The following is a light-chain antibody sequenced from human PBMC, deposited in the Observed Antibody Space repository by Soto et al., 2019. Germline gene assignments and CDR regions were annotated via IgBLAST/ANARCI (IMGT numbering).Light chain of an antibody. CDR2: EVS. CDR3: SSYTSSSTLE. V-gene: IGLV2-14*01. Sequence: QSVLTQPASVCGSPGQSITISCTGTSSDVGGYNYVSWYQQHPGKAPKLMIYEVSNRPSGVSNRFSGSKSGNTASLTISGLQAEDEADYYCSSYTSSSTLEFGGGTKLTVL. J-gene: IGLJ2*01. CDR1: SSDVGGYNY.